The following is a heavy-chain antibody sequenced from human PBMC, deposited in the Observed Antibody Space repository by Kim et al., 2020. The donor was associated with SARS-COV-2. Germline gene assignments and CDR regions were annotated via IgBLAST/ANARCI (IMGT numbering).Heavy chain of an antibody. D-gene: IGHD6-19*01. J-gene: IGHJ6*02. CDR1: GFTFSSYA. V-gene: IGHV3-23*01. Sequence: GGSLRLSCAASGFTFSSYAMSWVRQAPGKGLEWVSAISGSGGSTYYADSVRGRFTISRDNSKDTLYLHMNSLRIDDTGLYYCATDLAQWLASRYFYGMDVWGQGTTVTVSS. CDR3: ATDLAQWLASRYFYGMDV. CDR2: ISGSGGST.